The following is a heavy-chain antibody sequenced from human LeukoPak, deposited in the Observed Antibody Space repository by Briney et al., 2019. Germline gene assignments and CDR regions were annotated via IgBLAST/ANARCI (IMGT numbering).Heavy chain of an antibody. CDR3: ARWEQLRYYFDY. CDR2: IYTSGST. D-gene: IGHD2-2*01. J-gene: IGHJ4*02. V-gene: IGHV4-61*02. CDR1: GGSISSGSYY. Sequence: SEALSLTCTVSGGSISSGSYYWSWIRQPAGKGLEWIGRIYTSGSTNYNPSLKSRVTISVDTSKNQFSLKLSSVTAADTAVYYCARWEQLRYYFDYWGQGTLVTVSS.